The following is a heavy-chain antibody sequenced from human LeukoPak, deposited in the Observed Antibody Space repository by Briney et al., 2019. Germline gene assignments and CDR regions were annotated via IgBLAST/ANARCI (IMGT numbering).Heavy chain of an antibody. CDR1: DGSINSYY. V-gene: IGHV4-59*04. CDR2: VYQSGTT. D-gene: IGHD5-12*01. J-gene: IGHJ3*02. Sequence: KPSETLSLTCTVSDGSINSYYWSWIRQPPGKGLEWIGNVYQSGTTYSNPSLKSRVTMSVDTSKNQFSLKVNSVTAADTAVYYCARGETIVADRREGDGFDIWGQGTLVTVSS. CDR3: ARGETIVADRREGDGFDI.